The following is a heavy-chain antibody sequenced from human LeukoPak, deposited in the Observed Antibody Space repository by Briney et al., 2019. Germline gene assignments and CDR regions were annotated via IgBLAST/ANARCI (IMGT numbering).Heavy chain of an antibody. D-gene: IGHD3-10*01. Sequence: GGSLRLSCAASGFTFSSYSMNWVRQAPGKGLEWVSSISSSSSYIYYADSVKGRFTISRDNAKNSLYLQMNSLRAEDTAVYYCVGGSGSFWTDDYWGQGTLVTVSS. CDR2: ISSSSSYI. CDR3: VGGSGSFWTDDY. V-gene: IGHV3-21*01. CDR1: GFTFSSYS. J-gene: IGHJ4*02.